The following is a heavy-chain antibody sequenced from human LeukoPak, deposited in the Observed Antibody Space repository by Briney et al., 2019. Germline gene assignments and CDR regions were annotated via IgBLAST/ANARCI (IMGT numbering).Heavy chain of an antibody. Sequence: GGSLRLSCAASGFTLSSYWMSWLRQAPGKGLEWVANIKQDGSEKYYVDSVKGRFTISRDNAKNSLYLQMNSLRAEDTAVYYCARVQPMFISRPHFDSWGQGTLVTVSS. CDR1: GFTLSSYW. J-gene: IGHJ4*02. V-gene: IGHV3-7*01. CDR3: ARVQPMFISRPHFDS. CDR2: IKQDGSEK. D-gene: IGHD6-13*01.